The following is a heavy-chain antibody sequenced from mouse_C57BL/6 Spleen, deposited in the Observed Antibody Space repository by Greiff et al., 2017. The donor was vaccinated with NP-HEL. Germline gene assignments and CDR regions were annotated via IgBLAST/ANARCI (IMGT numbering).Heavy chain of an antibody. Sequence: VKLMESGAELVRPGASVTLSCKASGYTFTDYEMHWVKQTPVHGLEWIGAIDPETGGTAYNQKFKGKAILTADKSSSTAYMELRSLTSEDSAVYYCTRDYGSSYLLWYFDVWGTGTTVTVSS. CDR1: GYTFTDYE. J-gene: IGHJ1*03. CDR2: IDPETGGT. CDR3: TRDYGSSYLLWYFDV. D-gene: IGHD1-1*01. V-gene: IGHV1-15*01.